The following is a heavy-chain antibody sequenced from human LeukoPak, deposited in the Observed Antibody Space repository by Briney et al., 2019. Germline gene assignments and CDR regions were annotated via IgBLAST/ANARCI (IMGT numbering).Heavy chain of an antibody. Sequence: AASVKVSCKASGGTFSSYAISWVRQAPGQGLEWMGGIIPIFGTANYAQKFQGRVTITADESTSTAYMELSSLRSEDTAVYYCARYRPPLEYYYYYYGMDVWGQGTTVTVSS. CDR3: ARYRPPLEYYYYYYGMDV. CDR2: IIPIFGTA. D-gene: IGHD3-3*01. J-gene: IGHJ6*02. V-gene: IGHV1-69*13. CDR1: GGTFSSYA.